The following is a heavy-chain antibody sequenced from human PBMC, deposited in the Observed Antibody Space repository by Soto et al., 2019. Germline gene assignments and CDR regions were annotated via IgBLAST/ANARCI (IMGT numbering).Heavy chain of an antibody. V-gene: IGHV3-74*01. CDR3: VRGDSDYYDGNGYLGRH. CDR1: GFTFSSYA. Sequence: GGSLRLSCAASGFTFSSYAMSWVRQAPGKGLVWVSRLKSDGSGTTYADSVKGRLTISRDNAKNTLYLQMNSLRAEDTAVYYCVRGDSDYYDGNGYLGRHWGQGTLVTVSS. D-gene: IGHD3-22*01. J-gene: IGHJ4*02. CDR2: LKSDGSGT.